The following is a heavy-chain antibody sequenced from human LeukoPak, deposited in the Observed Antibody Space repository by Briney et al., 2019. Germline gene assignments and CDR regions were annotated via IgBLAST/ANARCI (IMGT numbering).Heavy chain of an antibody. J-gene: IGHJ4*02. D-gene: IGHD3-10*01. CDR2: INPNSGGT. CDR3: ARGGVRYYYGSGSYFFDY. V-gene: IGHV1-2*02. CDR1: GYTFTGYY. Sequence: ASVKVSCTASGYTFTGYYMHWVRQAPGQGLEWMGWINPNSGGTNYAQKFQGRVTMTRDTSISTAYMELSRLRSDDTAVYYCARGGVRYYYGSGSYFFDYWGQGTLVTVSS.